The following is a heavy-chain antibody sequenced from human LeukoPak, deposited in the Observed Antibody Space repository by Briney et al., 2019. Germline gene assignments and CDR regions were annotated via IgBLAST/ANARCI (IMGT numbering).Heavy chain of an antibody. CDR3: VRDRGTYRPIDY. CDR2: ITSGSLCI. V-gene: IGHV3-11*05. D-gene: IGHD1-26*01. Sequence: GGSLRLSCAASGFTFSDYYMSWIRQAPGKGLEWVSYITSGSLCISYADSLKGRFTISRDNAQNSLYLQMNSLRAEDTAIYYCVRDRGTYRPIDYWGQGTLVTVSS. J-gene: IGHJ4*02. CDR1: GFTFSDYY.